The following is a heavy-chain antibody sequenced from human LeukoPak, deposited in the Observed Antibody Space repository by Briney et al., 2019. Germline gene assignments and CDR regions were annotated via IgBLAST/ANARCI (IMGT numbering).Heavy chain of an antibody. J-gene: IGHJ4*02. V-gene: IGHV3-74*01. CDR1: GFTLSSYW. CDR3: ARGHYYDSSGYYYG. D-gene: IGHD3-22*01. CDR2: INTDGSST. Sequence: GGSLRLSCAASGFTLSSYWMHWVRQAPGKGLVWVSRINTDGSSTSYADSVKGRFTISRDNAKNTLYLQMNSLRAEDTAVYYCARGHYYDSSGYYYGWGQGTLVTVSS.